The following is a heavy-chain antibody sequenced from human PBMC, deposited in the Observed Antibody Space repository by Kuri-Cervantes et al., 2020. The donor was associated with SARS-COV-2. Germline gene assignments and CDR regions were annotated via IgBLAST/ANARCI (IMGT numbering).Heavy chain of an antibody. CDR1: GFTFDDYA. Sequence: GGSLRLSCAASGFTFDDYAMHWVRQAPGKGLEWVSGISWNSGSIGYADSVKGRFTISRDNAKNSLYLQMNSLRAEDTAVYYCASIFGVVTEIDAFDIWGQGTMVTVSS. V-gene: IGHV3-9*01. J-gene: IGHJ3*02. CDR3: ASIFGVVTEIDAFDI. D-gene: IGHD3-3*02. CDR2: ISWNSGSI.